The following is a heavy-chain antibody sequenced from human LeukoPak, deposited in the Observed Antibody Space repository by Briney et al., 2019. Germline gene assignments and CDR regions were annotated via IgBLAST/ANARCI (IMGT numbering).Heavy chain of an antibody. CDR3: AKDHRYSYGYYFDY. CDR1: GFPFNSFW. Sequence: GGSLRLSCAASGFPFNSFWMHWVRQAPGKGLVWVSAISGSGGSTYYADSVKGRFTISRDNSKDTLYLQMNSLRAEDTAVYYCAKDHRYSYGYYFDYWGQGTLVTVSS. V-gene: IGHV3-23*01. CDR2: ISGSGGST. J-gene: IGHJ4*02. D-gene: IGHD5-18*01.